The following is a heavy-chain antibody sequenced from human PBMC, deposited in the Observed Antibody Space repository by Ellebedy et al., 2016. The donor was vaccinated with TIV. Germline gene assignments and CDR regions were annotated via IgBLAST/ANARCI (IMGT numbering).Heavy chain of an antibody. V-gene: IGHV4-39*01. CDR1: GGSISINSFY. CDR3: AKGLGGLQLWFDP. CDR2: IYYRGTT. J-gene: IGHJ5*02. Sequence: MPGGSLRLSCTVSGGSISINSFYWAWIRQAPGKGLEWIGNIYYRGTTYYNPSLKSRVIISVDTSKNQVSLRLSSVSAADTAIYFCAKGLGGLQLWFDPWGQGTLVTVSS. D-gene: IGHD1-1*01.